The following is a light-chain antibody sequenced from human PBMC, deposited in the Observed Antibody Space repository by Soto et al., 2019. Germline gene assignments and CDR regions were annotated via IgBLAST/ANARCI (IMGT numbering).Light chain of an antibody. Sequence: QSALTQPASVSGSPGQSITLSCSGNAVSYQLVSWYQQQPGKAAKLILYNVTRRPSGVSNRFSAFKSGTTSSLKITGLQTEDDADYSCCSFVGVTNNVFGNGTKLTIL. V-gene: IGLV2-23*02. CDR2: NVT. CDR1: GNAVSYQL. CDR3: CSFVGVTNNV. J-gene: IGLJ1*01.